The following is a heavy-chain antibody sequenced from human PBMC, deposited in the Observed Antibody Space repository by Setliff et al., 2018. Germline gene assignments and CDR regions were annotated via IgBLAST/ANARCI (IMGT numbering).Heavy chain of an antibody. V-gene: IGHV3-11*04. CDR3: ARDPNSSGDYWYFDL. D-gene: IGHD3-22*01. CDR1: GFTFSAHY. Sequence: PGGSPRLSCAASGFTFSAHYMDWLRQAPGKGLEWPSNIRNDGATTSYADSVKGRFTISRDNAKNSLDLQMNSLRAEDTAVYYCARDPNSSGDYWYFDLWGRGTLVTVSS. J-gene: IGHJ2*01. CDR2: IRNDGATT.